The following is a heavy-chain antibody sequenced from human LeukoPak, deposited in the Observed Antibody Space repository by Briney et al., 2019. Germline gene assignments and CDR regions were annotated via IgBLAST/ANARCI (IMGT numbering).Heavy chain of an antibody. CDR2: ISGSGGST. CDR3: AKDGYSSGWYDY. J-gene: IGHJ4*02. D-gene: IGHD6-19*01. Sequence: PGGSLRLSCAASGFTFSSYAMSWVRQAPEKGLEWVSTISGSGGSTYYADSVKGRFTISRDNSKNTLYLQMNSLRAEDTAVYYCAKDGYSSGWYDYWGQGTLVTVSS. CDR1: GFTFSSYA. V-gene: IGHV3-23*01.